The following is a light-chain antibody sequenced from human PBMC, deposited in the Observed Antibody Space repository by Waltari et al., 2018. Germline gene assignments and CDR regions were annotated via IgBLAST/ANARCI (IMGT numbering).Light chain of an antibody. Sequence: QSALTQPASVSGSPGQSISISCTATSSDVGGYNYVPWYQQHPGKAPKLTIYDVSQRPLGISNRFSGSKSGNTASLTISGLQAEDEADYYCSSYTSSSTFVFGIGTKVTVL. J-gene: IGLJ1*01. CDR2: DVS. V-gene: IGLV2-14*03. CDR3: SSYTSSSTFV. CDR1: SSDVGGYNY.